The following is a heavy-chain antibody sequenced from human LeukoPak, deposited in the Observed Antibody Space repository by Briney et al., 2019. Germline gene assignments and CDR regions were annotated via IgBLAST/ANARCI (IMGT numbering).Heavy chain of an antibody. V-gene: IGHV7-4-1*02. CDR3: ASVGAYSFDY. Sequence: GGSLRLSCAASGYTFTSYAMNWVRQAPGQGLEFMGWINTGTGNPTYAQGFTGRFVFSLDTSVSTAYLQISTLKPEDTAVYYCASVGAYSFDYWGQGTLVTVSS. D-gene: IGHD2-21*01. CDR1: GYTFTSYA. CDR2: INTGTGNP. J-gene: IGHJ4*02.